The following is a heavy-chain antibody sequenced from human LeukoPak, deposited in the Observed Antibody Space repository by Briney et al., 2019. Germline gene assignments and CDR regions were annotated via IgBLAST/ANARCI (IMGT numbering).Heavy chain of an antibody. CDR3: AKDLLTMVRGVITIQSGYYYGMDV. CDR2: ISYDGSNK. J-gene: IGHJ6*02. V-gene: IGHV3-30*04. Sequence: GGSLRLSCAASGFTFSSYAMHWVRQAPGKGLEWVAVISYDGSNKYYADSVKGRFTISRDNSKNTLYLQMNSLRAEDTAVYYCAKDLLTMVRGVITIQSGYYYGMDVWGQGTTVTVSS. CDR1: GFTFSSYA. D-gene: IGHD3-10*01.